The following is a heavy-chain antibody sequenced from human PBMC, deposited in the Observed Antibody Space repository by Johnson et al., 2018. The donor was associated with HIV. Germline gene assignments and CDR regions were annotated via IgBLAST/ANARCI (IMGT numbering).Heavy chain of an antibody. V-gene: IGHV3-11*01. J-gene: IGHJ3*02. CDR1: GFSFSDYY. CDR2: SSSSGSTI. Sequence: VQLVESGGGLVKPGGSLRLSCVVSGFSFSDYYMSWIRQSPETGLEWVSYSSSSGSTIYYADSVKGRFTISRDNAKNTLYLQMNSLRAEDTAVYYCARRDNDAFDIWGQGTMVTVSS. CDR3: ARRDNDAFDI.